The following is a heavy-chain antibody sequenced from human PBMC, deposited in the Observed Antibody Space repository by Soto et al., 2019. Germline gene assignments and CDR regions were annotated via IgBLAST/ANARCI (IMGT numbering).Heavy chain of an antibody. J-gene: IGHJ6*02. D-gene: IGHD1-7*01. V-gene: IGHV1-46*01. CDR3: ARDKLRPDYYYYYGVDV. CDR1: GYTFTSYY. CDR2: INPSGGST. Sequence: GASVKVSCKASGYTFTSYYMHWVRQAPGQGLEWMGIINPSGGSTSYAQKFQGRVTMTRDTSTSTVYMELSSLRSEDTAVYYCARDKLRPDYYYYYGVDVWGQGTTVTVSS.